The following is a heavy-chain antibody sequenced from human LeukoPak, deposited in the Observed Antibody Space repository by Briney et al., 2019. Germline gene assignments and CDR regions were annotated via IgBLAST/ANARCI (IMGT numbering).Heavy chain of an antibody. D-gene: IGHD2-2*01. CDR2: IWYDGSNK. Sequence: PGRSLRLSCAASGFTFSSYGMHWVRQAPGKGLEWVAVIWYDGSNKYYADSVKGRFTISRDNSKNTLYLQMNSLRAEDTAVYYCARSVWRYCSSTSCYHFDYWGQGTLVTVSS. V-gene: IGHV3-33*01. CDR1: GFTFSSYG. CDR3: ARSVWRYCSSTSCYHFDY. J-gene: IGHJ4*02.